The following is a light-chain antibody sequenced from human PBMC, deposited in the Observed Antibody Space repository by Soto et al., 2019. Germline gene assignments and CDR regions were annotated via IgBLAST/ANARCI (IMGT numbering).Light chain of an antibody. CDR3: SPDPGSSTLVL. CDR2: DVT. CDR1: SNDIGGNYF. J-gene: IGLJ2*01. Sequence: QSALTQPASVSGSPGQSITISCTGTSNDIGGNYFVSWYQQHPGKAPKLMIFDVTKRPSGVSNRFSGSKSCNTSSRTISGLQADDEADYYCSPDPGSSTLVLFGGGTQLTVL. V-gene: IGLV2-14*03.